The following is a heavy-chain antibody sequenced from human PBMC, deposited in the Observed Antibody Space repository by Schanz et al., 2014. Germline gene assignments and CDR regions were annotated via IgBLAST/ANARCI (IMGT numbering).Heavy chain of an antibody. CDR1: GFTFNNYG. V-gene: IGHV3-33*06. D-gene: IGHD6-13*01. CDR2: IWHDGSGK. Sequence: QVQLVESGGGVVQPGRSLRLSCVASGFTFNNYGMHWVRQAPGKGLGWVAVIWHDGSGKYYADSVKGRFTISRDNSKNTVNLQMNSLRAEDTAVYYCAKEKEEVAADGSFFDYWGQGTLVTVSS. J-gene: IGHJ4*02. CDR3: AKEKEEVAADGSFFDY.